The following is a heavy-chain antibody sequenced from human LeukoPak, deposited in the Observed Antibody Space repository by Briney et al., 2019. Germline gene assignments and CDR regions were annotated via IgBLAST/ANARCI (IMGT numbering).Heavy chain of an antibody. CDR2: TSTTVGT. J-gene: IGHJ5*02. D-gene: IGHD3-10*01. CDR1: GSSISSYY. V-gene: IGHV4-4*07. CDR3: AGGYGSGTYSA. Sequence: SETLSLTCTVSGSSISSYYRSWIRQPAGKGLEWLGRTSTTVGTYYSPSLKSRVTISIDTSKNQFSLRLTSVTAGDTAVYFCAGGYGSGTYSAWGQGTLVTVSS.